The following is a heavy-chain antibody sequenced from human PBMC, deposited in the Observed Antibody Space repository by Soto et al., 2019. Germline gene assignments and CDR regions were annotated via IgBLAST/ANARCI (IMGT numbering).Heavy chain of an antibody. D-gene: IGHD3-22*01. CDR1: GGTFSSYA. CDR2: IIPIFGTA. V-gene: IGHV1-69*12. J-gene: IGHJ4*02. Sequence: QVQLVQSGAEVKKPGSSVKVSCKASGGTFSSYAISWVRQAPGQGLEWMGGIIPIFGTANYAQKFQGRVTSTADESTSTAYMELSSLRSEDTAVYYCARDSPYYYDSSGYGYYFDYWGQGTLVTVSS. CDR3: ARDSPYYYDSSGYGYYFDY.